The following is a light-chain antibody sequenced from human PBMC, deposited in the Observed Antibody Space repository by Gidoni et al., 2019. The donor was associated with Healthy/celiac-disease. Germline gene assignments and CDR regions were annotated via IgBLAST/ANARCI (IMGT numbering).Light chain of an antibody. CDR2: AAS. CDR3: QQSYSTPWT. V-gene: IGKV1-39*01. J-gene: IGKJ1*01. Sequence: INMIHSPSSLSASVGDRVTITCRASQSISIYLNWYQQKPGKAAKLLIYAASSLQSGVPSRFSGSGSGTDFTRTISSLQPEDFATYYCQQSYSTPWTFGQGTKVEIK. CDR1: QSISIY.